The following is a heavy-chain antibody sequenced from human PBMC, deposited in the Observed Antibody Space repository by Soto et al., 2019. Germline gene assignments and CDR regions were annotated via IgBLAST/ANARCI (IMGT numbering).Heavy chain of an antibody. CDR3: TGRIVATEPVFDS. J-gene: IGHJ4*02. Sequence: GGSLRLSCAASGFAFSDSTIHWVRQASGKGLEWVGRIRSKANTYATAYTASVKGRFTVSRDDSNSMAYLQMNSLKSEDTAVYFCTGRIVATEPVFDSWGQGTLVTVSS. CDR1: GFAFSDST. V-gene: IGHV3-73*01. CDR2: IRSKANTYAT. D-gene: IGHD5-12*01.